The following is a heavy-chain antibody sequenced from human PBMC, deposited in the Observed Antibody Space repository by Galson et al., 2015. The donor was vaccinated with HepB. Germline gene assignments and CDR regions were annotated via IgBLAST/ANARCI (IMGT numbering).Heavy chain of an antibody. V-gene: IGHV2-26*01. D-gene: IGHD3-22*01. Sequence: PALVKPTQTLTLTCTVSGFSLNNARMGVSWIRQPPGKALEWLAHTFSNDEKSYNTSLKSRLTISKDTPKSQVVLTMTNMDPVDTATYYCARSYYDGSGFYSYYFDYWGQGTLVTVSS. CDR2: TFSNDEK. CDR3: ARSYYDGSGFYSYYFDY. CDR1: GFSLNNARMG. J-gene: IGHJ4*02.